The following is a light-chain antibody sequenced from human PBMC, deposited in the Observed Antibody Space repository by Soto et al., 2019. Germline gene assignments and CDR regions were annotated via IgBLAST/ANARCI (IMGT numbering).Light chain of an antibody. J-gene: IGKJ4*01. V-gene: IGKV1-39*01. CDR1: RAITNH. CDR3: QQNYITPLT. CDR2: AAS. Sequence: DVQLTQSPSPLSASVGDRVSISCRASRAITNHLNWYQQKPGKGPILLVYAASTLETGVPSRFSGSGSATHFTLNIDNLQPEDVATYFCQQNYITPLTCGGGTKVEI.